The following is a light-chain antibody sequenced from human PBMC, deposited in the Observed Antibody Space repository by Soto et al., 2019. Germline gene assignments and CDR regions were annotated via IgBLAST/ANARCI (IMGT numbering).Light chain of an antibody. CDR3: SSFTNTYSYV. CDR1: SSNIGAGFD. Sequence: QSVLTQPPSVSGAPGQRVTISCTGNSSNIGAGFDVHWYQQHPGKAPRLMIYDVSNRPSGASNRFSGSKSGNTASLTISGLQAEDEADYYCSSFTNTYSYVFGTGTKLTVL. J-gene: IGLJ1*01. CDR2: DVS. V-gene: IGLV1-40*01.